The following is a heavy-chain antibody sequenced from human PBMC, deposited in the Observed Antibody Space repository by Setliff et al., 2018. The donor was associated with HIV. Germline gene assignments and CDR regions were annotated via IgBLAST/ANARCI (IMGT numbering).Heavy chain of an antibody. V-gene: IGHV4-59*01. CDR2: ITDSGNT. Sequence: PSETLSLTCNVSGASISSYYWTWIRQSPGNRLEWLGYITDSGNTNYNPSLRRRVTISADTSKNQVSLRLRSVTAADTAVYYCARETQQSYNIVTGYNYYYGIDVWGQGTTVTAP. CDR1: GASISSYY. CDR3: ARETQQSYNIVTGYNYYYGIDV. D-gene: IGHD3-9*01. J-gene: IGHJ6*02.